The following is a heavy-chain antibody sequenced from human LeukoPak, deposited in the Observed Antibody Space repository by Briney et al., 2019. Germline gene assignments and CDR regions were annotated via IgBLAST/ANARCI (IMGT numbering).Heavy chain of an antibody. D-gene: IGHD6-6*01. CDR2: ISAYNGNT. J-gene: IGHJ4*02. CDR1: GYTFTSYG. V-gene: IGHV1-18*01. CDR3: ARGSIAAPSPDY. Sequence: ASVKVSCKASGYTFTSYGISWVRQAPGQGLEWMGWISAYNGNTNYAQKLQGRVTITADESTSTAYMELSSLRSEDTAVYYCARGSIAAPSPDYWGQGTLVTVSS.